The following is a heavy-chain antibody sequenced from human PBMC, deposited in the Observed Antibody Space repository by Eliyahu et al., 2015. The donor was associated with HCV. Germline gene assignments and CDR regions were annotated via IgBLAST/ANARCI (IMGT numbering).Heavy chain of an antibody. V-gene: IGHV4-39*01. J-gene: IGHJ4*02. CDR2: IYYSGST. CDR1: XGSISSXSYX. CDR3: ARHLGWGGYYFSYFDY. D-gene: IGHD3-22*01. Sequence: QLQLQESGPGLVKPSETLSLTCTVXXGSISSXSYXXGXIRQPPGKGLEWIGSIYYSGSTYYXPSLKSRVTISVDTSKNQFSLKLSSVTAADTAVYYCARHLGWGGYYFSYFDYWGQGTLVTVSS.